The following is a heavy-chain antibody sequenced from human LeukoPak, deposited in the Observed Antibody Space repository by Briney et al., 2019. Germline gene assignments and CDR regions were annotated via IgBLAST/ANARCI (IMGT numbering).Heavy chain of an antibody. J-gene: IGHJ4*02. CDR1: GFTFRNYW. V-gene: IGHV3-7*01. Sequence: GGSLRLSCAASGFTFRNYWMSWVRQVPGTGLEWVANIKQDGSDRNYVTSVKGRFTISKDNAKNTVYLQMNNLRAEDTAVYYCVSFYETYWGRGTLVTVSS. D-gene: IGHD2/OR15-2a*01. CDR2: IKQDGSDR. CDR3: VSFYETY.